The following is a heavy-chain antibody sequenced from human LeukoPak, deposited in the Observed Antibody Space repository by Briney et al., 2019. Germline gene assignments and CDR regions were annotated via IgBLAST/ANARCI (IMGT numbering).Heavy chain of an antibody. J-gene: IGHJ4*02. V-gene: IGHV3-30-3*01. CDR1: GFTFSSYA. CDR3: ARDRVGATDYFDY. Sequence: PGGSLRLSCAASGFTFSSYAMHWVRQAPAKGLGWVAIISYDGSNKYYADSVKGRFTISRDNSKNTLYLQMNSLRAEDTAVYYCARDRVGATDYFDYWGQGTLVTVSS. CDR2: ISYDGSNK. D-gene: IGHD1-26*01.